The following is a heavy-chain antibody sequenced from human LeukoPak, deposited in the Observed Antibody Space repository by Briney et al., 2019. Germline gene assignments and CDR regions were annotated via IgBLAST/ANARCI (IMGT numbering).Heavy chain of an antibody. J-gene: IGHJ4*02. CDR1: GGSFSGYY. V-gene: IGHV4-34*01. CDR2: INHSGST. Sequence: SETLSLTCAVYGGSFSGYYWSWIRQPPGKGLEWIGEINHSGSTNYNPSLMSRVTISVDTSKNQFSLKLSSVTAADTAVYYCARGGNSSFDYWGQGTLVTVSS. CDR3: ARGGNSSFDY. D-gene: IGHD4-23*01.